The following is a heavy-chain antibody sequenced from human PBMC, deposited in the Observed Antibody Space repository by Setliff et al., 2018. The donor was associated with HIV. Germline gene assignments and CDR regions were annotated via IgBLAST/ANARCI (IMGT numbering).Heavy chain of an antibody. CDR1: GGSFSGYH. Sequence: SETLSLTCAVYGGSFSGYHWNWIRQFPGKGLEWIGEINHTGNTQYNPSLKSRVTMSVDASKNLVSLNLNSVTAADTAIYYCARGVARQVVIDRWFDPWGQGTPVTVSS. J-gene: IGHJ5*02. CDR3: ARGVARQVVIDRWFDP. CDR2: INHTGNT. V-gene: IGHV4-34*01. D-gene: IGHD2-21*01.